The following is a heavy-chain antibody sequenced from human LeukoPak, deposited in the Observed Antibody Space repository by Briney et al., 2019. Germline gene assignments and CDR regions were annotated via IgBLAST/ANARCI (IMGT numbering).Heavy chain of an antibody. CDR3: ARMGGITIFGVVLDAFDI. D-gene: IGHD3-3*01. CDR2: IIPIFGTA. V-gene: IGHV1-69*13. J-gene: IGHJ3*02. CDR1: GGTFSSYA. Sequence: WASVKVSCKASGGTFSSYAISWVRQAPGQGLEWMGGIIPIFGTANYAQKFQGRVTITADESTSTAYMELSSLRSEDTAVYYCARMGGITIFGVVLDAFDIWGQGTMVTVSS.